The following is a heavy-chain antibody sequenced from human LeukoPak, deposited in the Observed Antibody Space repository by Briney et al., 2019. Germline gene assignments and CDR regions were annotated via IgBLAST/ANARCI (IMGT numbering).Heavy chain of an antibody. V-gene: IGHV3-21*01. CDR2: ISGSSSYI. J-gene: IGHJ3*02. CDR1: GFTFSSHS. D-gene: IGHD3-9*01. CDR3: ARERDYDILTGYYPPDI. Sequence: GGSLRLSCAASGFTFSSHSMNWVRQAPGKGLEWVSSISGSSSYIYYADSVKGRFTISRDNAKNSLYLQMNSLRAEDTAVYYCARERDYDILTGYYPPDIWGQGTMVTVSS.